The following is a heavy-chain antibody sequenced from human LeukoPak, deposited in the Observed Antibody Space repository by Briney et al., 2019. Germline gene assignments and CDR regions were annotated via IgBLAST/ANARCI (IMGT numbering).Heavy chain of an antibody. D-gene: IGHD3-22*01. J-gene: IGHJ3*02. CDR1: GGSISSGDYY. V-gene: IGHV4-30-4*08. CDR3: ARFSRHGAMIVVVITGFDI. CDR2: IYYSGST. Sequence: PSETLSLTCTVSGGSISSGDYYWSWIRQPPGKGLEWIGYIYYSGSTYYNPSLKSRVTISVDTSKNQFSLKLSSVTAADTAVYYCARFSRHGAMIVVVITGFDIWGQGTMVTVSS.